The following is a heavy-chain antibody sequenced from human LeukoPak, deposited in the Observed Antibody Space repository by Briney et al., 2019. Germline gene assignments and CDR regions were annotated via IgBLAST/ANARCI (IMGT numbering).Heavy chain of an antibody. CDR2: INHSGST. CDR1: GGSFSGYY. Sequence: SETLSLTCAVYGGSFSGYYLSWIRQPPGKGLEWIGEINHSGSTNYNPSLKSRVTISVDTSKNQFSLKLSSVTATDTAVYYCAREWSGSYRPGPSGYGMDVWGQGTTVTVSS. CDR3: AREWSGSYRPGPSGYGMDV. J-gene: IGHJ6*02. V-gene: IGHV4-34*01. D-gene: IGHD3-16*02.